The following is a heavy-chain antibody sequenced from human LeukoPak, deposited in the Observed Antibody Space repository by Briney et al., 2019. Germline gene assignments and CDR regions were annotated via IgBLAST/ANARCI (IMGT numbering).Heavy chain of an antibody. J-gene: IGHJ4*02. V-gene: IGHV4-59*01. D-gene: IGHD3-22*01. CDR2: IHYSGST. Sequence: SETLSLSCTISDGSSSSYYWNWIRQSPGKGLEWIGHIHYSGSTHYNPSLQSRVSISIDTSKKHFSLNLRSVTAVDTAVYYCARWGHFDTSGYFVVDYWGQGTLVTVSS. CDR1: DGSSSSYY. CDR3: ARWGHFDTSGYFVVDY.